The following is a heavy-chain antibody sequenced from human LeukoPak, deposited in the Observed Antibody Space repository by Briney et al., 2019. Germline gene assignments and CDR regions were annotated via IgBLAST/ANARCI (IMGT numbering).Heavy chain of an antibody. J-gene: IGHJ4*02. D-gene: IGHD5-12*01. V-gene: IGHV4-4*02. CDR2: IYHSGST. CDR3: ARLPFNSGYEYFDY. Sequence: KPSETLSLTCTVSGGSISSSNWWSWVRQPPGKGLEWIGEIYHSGSTNYNPSLKSRVTISVDKSKNQFSLKLSSVTAADTAVYSCARLPFNSGYEYFDYWGQGTLVTVSS. CDR1: GGSISSSNW.